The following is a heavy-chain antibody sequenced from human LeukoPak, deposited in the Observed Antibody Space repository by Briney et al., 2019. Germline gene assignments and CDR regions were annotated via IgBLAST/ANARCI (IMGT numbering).Heavy chain of an antibody. CDR2: IKQDGSEK. Sequence: SGGSLRLSCAASGFTFSSYWMSWVRQAPGKGLEWVANIKQDGSEKYYVDSVKGRFTISGDNAKNSLYLQMNSLRAEDTAVYYCARSLTGGFYNWFDPWGQGTLVTVSS. J-gene: IGHJ5*02. D-gene: IGHD1-26*01. V-gene: IGHV3-7*01. CDR1: GFTFSSYW. CDR3: ARSLTGGFYNWFDP.